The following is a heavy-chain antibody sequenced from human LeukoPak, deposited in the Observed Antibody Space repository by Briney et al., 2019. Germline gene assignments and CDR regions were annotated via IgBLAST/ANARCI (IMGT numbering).Heavy chain of an antibody. J-gene: IGHJ5*02. CDR1: GGSFSGYY. CDR2: IYYSGST. Sequence: SETLSLTCAVYGGSFSGYYWSWIRQHPGKGLEWIGYIYYSGSTYYNPSLKSRVTISVDTSKNQFSLKLSSVTAADTAVYYCARANVRSWFDPWGQGTLVTVSS. CDR3: ARANVRSWFDP. D-gene: IGHD1-1*01. V-gene: IGHV4-31*11.